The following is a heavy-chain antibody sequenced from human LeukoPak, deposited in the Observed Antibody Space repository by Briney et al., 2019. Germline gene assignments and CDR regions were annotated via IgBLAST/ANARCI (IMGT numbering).Heavy chain of an antibody. CDR2: ISGSGSST. CDR1: GFTFSTYA. J-gene: IGHJ3*02. CDR3: AKHGYSSGIYDAFDI. Sequence: GGSLRLSCAASGFTFSTYAMSWVRQAPGKGLEWVSAISGSGSSTYYADSVKGRFTISRDNSKNTLYLQMNSLRAEDTAVYYCAKHGYSSGIYDAFDIWGQGTMVTVSS. V-gene: IGHV3-23*01. D-gene: IGHD6-19*01.